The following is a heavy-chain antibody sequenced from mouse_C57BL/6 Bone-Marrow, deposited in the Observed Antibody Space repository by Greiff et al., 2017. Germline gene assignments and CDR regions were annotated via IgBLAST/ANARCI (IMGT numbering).Heavy chain of an antibody. V-gene: IGHV1-74*01. CDR1: GYTFTSYW. D-gene: IGHD1-1*01. J-gene: IGHJ4*01. Sequence: QVQLKQSGAELVKPGASVKVSCKASGYTFTSYWMHWVKQRPGQGLEGIGRIHPSDSDTNYNQKFKGKATLTVDKSSSTAYMQLSSLTSEDSAVYYCSINYYGSSYYAMDYWGQGTSVTVSS. CDR2: IHPSDSDT. CDR3: SINYYGSSYYAMDY.